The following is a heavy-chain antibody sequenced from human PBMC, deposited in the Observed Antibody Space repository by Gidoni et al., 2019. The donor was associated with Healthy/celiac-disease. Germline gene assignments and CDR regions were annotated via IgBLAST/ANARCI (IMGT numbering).Heavy chain of an antibody. CDR2: IKSKTDGGTT. J-gene: IGHJ6*02. V-gene: IGHV3-15*01. D-gene: IGHD3-3*01. CDR1: GFTFSNAW. CDR3: TALQVRGTIFGVVPGVDV. Sequence: EVQLVESGGGLVKPGGSLRLSCAASGFTFSNAWMSWVRQAPGKGLEWVGRIKSKTDGGTTDYAAPVKGRFTISRDDSKNTLYLQMNSLKTEDTAVYYCTALQVRGTIFGVVPGVDVWGQGTTVTVSS.